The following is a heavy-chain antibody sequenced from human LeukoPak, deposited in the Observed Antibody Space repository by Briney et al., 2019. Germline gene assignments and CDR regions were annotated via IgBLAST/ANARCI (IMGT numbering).Heavy chain of an antibody. D-gene: IGHD1-26*01. Sequence: ASVKVSCKTSGYTFTDYYIQWVGQAPGRGLEWMGWIHPNSGDTYHAQNFQGRARVTMTRDTSINTAYMELSRLRSDDTALYYCARDPGPVLSTTPSFDFWGQGTLVTVSS. J-gene: IGHJ4*02. V-gene: IGHV1-2*02. CDR2: IHPNSGDT. CDR3: ARDPGPVLSTTPSFDF. CDR1: GYTFTDYY.